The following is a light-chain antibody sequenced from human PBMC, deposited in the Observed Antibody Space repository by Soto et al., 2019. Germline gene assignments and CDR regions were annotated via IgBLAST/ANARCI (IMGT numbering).Light chain of an antibody. V-gene: IGKV1-39*01. J-gene: IGKJ5*01. CDR3: QQSYRTPPIT. CDR1: QSISSY. CDR2: AAS. Sequence: DIQMTQSPSSLSASVGDRVTITRRASQSISSYLNWYQQKPGKAPKLLIYAASSLQSGGPSRFSGSGAGTDFTLTISSLQPEDFATYYCQQSYRTPPITFGQGTRLEIK.